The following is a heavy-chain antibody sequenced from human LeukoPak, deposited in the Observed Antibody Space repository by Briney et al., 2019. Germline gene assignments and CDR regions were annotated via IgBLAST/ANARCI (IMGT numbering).Heavy chain of an antibody. D-gene: IGHD3-10*01. CDR2: INHSGST. CDR3: VREGWAMVRGVDYQYYYMDV. CDR1: GITFSSYG. V-gene: IGHV4-34*01. J-gene: IGHJ6*03. Sequence: GSLRLSCAASGITFSSYGMSWVRQAPGKGLEWIGEINHSGSTNYNPSLKSRVTISVDTSKNQFSLRLSSVTAADTAVYYCVREGWAMVRGVDYQYYYMDVWGKGTTVTVSS.